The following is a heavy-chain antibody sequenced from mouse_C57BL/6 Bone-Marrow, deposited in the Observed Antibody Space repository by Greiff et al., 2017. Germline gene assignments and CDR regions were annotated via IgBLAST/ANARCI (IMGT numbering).Heavy chain of an antibody. Sequence: VQLQQSGAELARPGASVKLSCKASGYTFTSYGISWVKQRTGQGLEWIGEIYPRSGNTYYNEKFKGKATLTADKSSSTAYMELRSLTSEGSAIYFCASMRWGQGTSVTVSS. CDR2: IYPRSGNT. CDR1: GYTFTSYG. CDR3: ASMR. D-gene: IGHD2-3*01. J-gene: IGHJ4*01. V-gene: IGHV1-81*01.